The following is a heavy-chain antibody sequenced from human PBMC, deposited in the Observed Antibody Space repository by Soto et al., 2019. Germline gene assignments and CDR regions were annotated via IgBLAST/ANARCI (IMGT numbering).Heavy chain of an antibody. V-gene: IGHV3-53*01. D-gene: IGHD6-6*01. Sequence: PGGSLRLSCAASGCTVSSNYMSWVRQAPGKGLEWVSVIYSGGSTYYADSVKGRFTISRDNSKNTLYPQMNSLRAEDTAVYYCARGSARSGFDYWGQGTLVTVSS. CDR3: ARGSARSGFDY. CDR1: GCTVSSNY. J-gene: IGHJ4*02. CDR2: IYSGGST.